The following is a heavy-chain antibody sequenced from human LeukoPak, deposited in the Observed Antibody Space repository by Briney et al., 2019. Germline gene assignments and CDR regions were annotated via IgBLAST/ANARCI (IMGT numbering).Heavy chain of an antibody. D-gene: IGHD5-24*01. CDR2: IYYSGNN. Sequence: SETLSLTCTVAGGSISSYYWSWVRQPPGKGLEWIGYIYYSGNNNYNPSLKSRITISVDASKIHLSLRLTSVTAADTAVYYCARGDGYNAFDIWGQGTMVTVSS. CDR3: ARGDGYNAFDI. V-gene: IGHV4-59*01. J-gene: IGHJ3*02. CDR1: GGSISSYY.